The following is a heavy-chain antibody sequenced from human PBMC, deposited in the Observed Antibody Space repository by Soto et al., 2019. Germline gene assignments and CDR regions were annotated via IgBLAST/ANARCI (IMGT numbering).Heavy chain of an antibody. D-gene: IGHD6-13*01. CDR3: AKDLEVGDSSSWPDY. V-gene: IGHV3-30*18. Sequence: GGSLRLSCAASGFTFSSYGMHWVRQAPGKGLEWVAVISYDGSNKYYADSVKGRFTISRDNSKNTLYLQMNSLRAEDTAVYYCAKDLEVGDSSSWPDYWGQGTLVTVSS. CDR1: GFTFSSYG. CDR2: ISYDGSNK. J-gene: IGHJ4*02.